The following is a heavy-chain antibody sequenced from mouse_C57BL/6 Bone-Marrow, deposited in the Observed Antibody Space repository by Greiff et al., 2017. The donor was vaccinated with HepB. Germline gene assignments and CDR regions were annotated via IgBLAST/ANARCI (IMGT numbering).Heavy chain of an antibody. CDR1: GFSLSTFGMA. D-gene: IGHD2-5*01. CDR3: ARIYYSNCVDY. Sequence: QVTLKESGPGLLQPSQTLSLPCSFSGFSLSTFGMAVGCMRQTSGKGREWLAHIWWDDDKYDNPALKSPLTIPKDTSKNQVFLKIANVDTADTATYYCARIYYSNCVDYWGQGTTLTVSS. V-gene: IGHV8-8*01. CDR2: IWWDDDK. J-gene: IGHJ2*01.